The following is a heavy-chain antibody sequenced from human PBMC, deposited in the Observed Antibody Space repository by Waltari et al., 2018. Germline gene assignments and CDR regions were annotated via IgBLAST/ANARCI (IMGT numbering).Heavy chain of an antibody. D-gene: IGHD5-18*01. J-gene: IGHJ4*02. V-gene: IGHV3-23*04. Sequence: EVQLVESGGGLVQPGGSLRLSCAASGFTFSSYGMNWVRQAAGKGLEWVSGISGSGGNTYYAYSVKGRFTSSRDNSKSTLSLQMNSVRADDTAVYYCARGAAYSRFDYWGQGTLVIVSS. CDR1: GFTFSSYG. CDR3: ARGAAYSRFDY. CDR2: ISGSGGNT.